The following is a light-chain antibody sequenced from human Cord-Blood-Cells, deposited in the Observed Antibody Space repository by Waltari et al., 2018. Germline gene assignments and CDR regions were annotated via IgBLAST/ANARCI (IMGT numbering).Light chain of an antibody. CDR3: QQYYSYPPYT. J-gene: IGKJ2*01. CDR2: AAS. Sequence: AIRMTQSPSSFSASTGDRVTITCRASQGISSYLAWYQQKPGKAPKLLINAASTLQSGVPSRFSGSGSGTDFTLTISCLQSEDFATYYCQQYYSYPPYTFGQGTKLEIK. CDR1: QGISSY. V-gene: IGKV1-8*01.